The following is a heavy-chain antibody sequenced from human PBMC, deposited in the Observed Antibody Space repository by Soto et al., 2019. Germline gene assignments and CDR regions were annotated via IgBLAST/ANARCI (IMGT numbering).Heavy chain of an antibody. CDR1: GYTFASYA. V-gene: IGHV1-18*01. CDR2: ISAYNGNT. Sequence: VQLVQSGAEVKKPGASVKVSCKASGYTFASYAISWMRQAPGQGLEWMGWISAYNGNTNYAQKLQGRVTMTTDTTTSPAYWELRRLRSDDRAVYYCARDPPPPDYWGQGTLVTVSS. CDR3: ARDPPPPDY. J-gene: IGHJ4*02.